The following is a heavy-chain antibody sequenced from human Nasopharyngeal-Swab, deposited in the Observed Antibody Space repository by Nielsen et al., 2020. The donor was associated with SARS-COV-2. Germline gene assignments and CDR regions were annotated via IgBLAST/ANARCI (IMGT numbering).Heavy chain of an antibody. J-gene: IGHJ4*02. CDR2: FDPEDGET. CDR3: ATGYAIAAAGTIDY. Sequence: ASVKVSCKVSGYTLTELSMHWVRQAPGKGLEWMGGFDPEDGETIYAQKFQDRVTMTEDTSTDTAYMELSSLRSEDTAVYYCATGYAIAAAGTIDYWGQGTLVTVSS. CDR1: GYTLTELS. D-gene: IGHD6-13*01. V-gene: IGHV1-24*01.